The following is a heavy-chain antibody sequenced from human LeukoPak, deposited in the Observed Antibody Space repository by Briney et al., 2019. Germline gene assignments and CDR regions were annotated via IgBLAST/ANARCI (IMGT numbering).Heavy chain of an antibody. Sequence: SETLSLTCAVYGGSFSGYYWSWIRQPPGKGLEWIGEINHSGSTNYNPSLKSRVTISVDTSKNQFSLKLSSVTAADTAVYYCARDRLEWLHMDAFDIWGQGTMVTVSS. V-gene: IGHV4-34*01. CDR3: ARDRLEWLHMDAFDI. J-gene: IGHJ3*02. CDR1: GGSFSGYY. CDR2: INHSGST. D-gene: IGHD3-3*01.